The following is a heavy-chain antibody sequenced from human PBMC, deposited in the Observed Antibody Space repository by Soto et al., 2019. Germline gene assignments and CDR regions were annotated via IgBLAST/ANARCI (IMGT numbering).Heavy chain of an antibody. Sequence: ASVKVSCKASGYTFTSYGISWVRQAPGQGLEWMGWINPNSGGTNYAQKFQGWVTMTRDTSISTAYMELSRLGSDDTAVYYCAREMGIRCSGGSCHMGMDVWGQGTTVTVSS. V-gene: IGHV1-2*04. CDR2: INPNSGGT. CDR3: AREMGIRCSGGSCHMGMDV. CDR1: GYTFTSYG. D-gene: IGHD2-15*01. J-gene: IGHJ6*02.